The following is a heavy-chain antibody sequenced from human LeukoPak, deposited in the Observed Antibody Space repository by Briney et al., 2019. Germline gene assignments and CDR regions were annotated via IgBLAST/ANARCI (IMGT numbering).Heavy chain of an antibody. CDR3: ARVLAVAGNDY. CDR1: GGSISSGGYY. J-gene: IGHJ4*02. D-gene: IGHD6-19*01. V-gene: IGHV4-31*03. CDR2: IYYSGST. Sequence: SETLSLTCTVSGGSISSGGYYWSWIRQHPGKGLEWIGYIYYSGSTYYNPSLKSRVAISVDTSKNQFSLKLSSVTAADTAVYYCARVLAVAGNDYWGQGTLVTVSS.